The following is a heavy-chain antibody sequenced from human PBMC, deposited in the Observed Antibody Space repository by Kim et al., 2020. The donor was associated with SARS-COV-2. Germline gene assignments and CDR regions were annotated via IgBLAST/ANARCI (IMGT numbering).Heavy chain of an antibody. J-gene: IGHJ4*02. Sequence: GGSLRLSCAASGFTVDSAHMAWVRQIPGKGLEWVSSIWKTGESRYTDSAKGRFTISRDISRGTINLQMNILRAEDTAVYYCARDPYDGYGHFDLWGLGTLVTVSS. CDR3: ARDPYDGYGHFDL. CDR2: IWKTGES. CDR1: GFTVDSAH. D-gene: IGHD3-16*01. V-gene: IGHV3-53*01.